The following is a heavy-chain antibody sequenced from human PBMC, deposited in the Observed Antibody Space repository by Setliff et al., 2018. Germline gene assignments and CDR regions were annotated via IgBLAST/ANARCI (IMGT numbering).Heavy chain of an antibody. J-gene: IGHJ4*02. CDR1: DGSSSSHY. CDR2: IHFSGTT. V-gene: IGHV4-59*11. CDR3: ARGQQWELLPPYFDY. D-gene: IGHD1-26*01. Sequence: SETLSLTCTVSDGSSSSHYWSWIRQPPGKGLEWIGYIHFSGTTNYNPSLKSRVTLSLDTSKNQFSLELSSVTAADTSIYYCARGQQWELLPPYFDYWGRGTLVTVSS.